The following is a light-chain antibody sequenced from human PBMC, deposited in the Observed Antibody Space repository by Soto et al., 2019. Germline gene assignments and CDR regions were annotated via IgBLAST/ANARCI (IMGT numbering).Light chain of an antibody. J-gene: IGLJ3*02. CDR1: SDNIGSYNL. CDR3: QAYDYSLTASV. CDR2: EGS. Sequence: QSVLTQPASVSGSLGQSITISCIGTSDNIGSYNLVSWYQHQPGNAPKVIIFEGSKRPSGVSNRFSGSRSGNTASLTISGLQAEDAADYYCQAYDYSLTASVFGGGTKLTVL. V-gene: IGLV2-23*01.